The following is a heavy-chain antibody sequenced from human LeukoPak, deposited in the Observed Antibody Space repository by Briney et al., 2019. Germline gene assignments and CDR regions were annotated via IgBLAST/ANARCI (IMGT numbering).Heavy chain of an antibody. D-gene: IGHD2-15*01. Sequence: GGSLRLSCAASGFTFSTYTMAWVRQAPGGGLEWVAVISYDGSNKYYADSVKGRFTISRDNSKNTLYLQMNSLRAEDTAVYYCARGEDIVVVVAADKPNWFDPWGQGTLVTVSS. CDR1: GFTFSTYT. V-gene: IGHV3-30-3*01. J-gene: IGHJ5*02. CDR3: ARGEDIVVVVAADKPNWFDP. CDR2: ISYDGSNK.